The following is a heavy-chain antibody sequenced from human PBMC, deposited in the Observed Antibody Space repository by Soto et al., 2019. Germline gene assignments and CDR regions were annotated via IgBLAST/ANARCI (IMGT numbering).Heavy chain of an antibody. CDR3: ARDNWNYVSAFDI. V-gene: IGHV3-33*01. CDR2: IWNDGTNK. J-gene: IGHJ3*02. D-gene: IGHD1-7*01. CDR1: GFTFSSYA. Sequence: QVPLVESGGGVVQPGRSLRLSCAASGFTFSSYAMHWVRQAPGKGLEWVAVIWNDGTNKYYADSVKGRFTISRDNSKTTLYLQMNSLRAEDTAVYYCARDNWNYVSAFDIWDQGTMVTVSS.